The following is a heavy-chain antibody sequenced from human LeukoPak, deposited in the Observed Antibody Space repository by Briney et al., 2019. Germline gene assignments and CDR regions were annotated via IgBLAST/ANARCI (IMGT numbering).Heavy chain of an antibody. CDR3: ARAGGGWELRRDAFDI. V-gene: IGHV1-2*02. D-gene: IGHD1-26*01. CDR1: GYTFTNFY. J-gene: IGHJ3*02. CDR2: INPNSGGT. Sequence: ASVKVSCKASGYTFTNFYMHWVRQAPGQGLEWMGWINPNSGGTNYAQKFQGRVTMTRDTSISTAYMELSRLRSDDTAVYYCARAGGGWELRRDAFDIWGQGTMVTVSS.